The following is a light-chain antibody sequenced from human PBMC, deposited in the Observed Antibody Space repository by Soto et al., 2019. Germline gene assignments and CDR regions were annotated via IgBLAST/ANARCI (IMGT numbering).Light chain of an antibody. CDR1: QSVSSN. CDR2: DAS. Sequence: EKVMTQSPATLSVSPGERATLSCRASQSVSSNLAWYQQKPGQAPRLLIYDASTRATGIPARFSGSGSGTEFTLTISSLQSEDLAIYYCQKYDDWPETFRQGTKV. CDR3: QKYDDWPET. V-gene: IGKV3-15*01. J-gene: IGKJ1*01.